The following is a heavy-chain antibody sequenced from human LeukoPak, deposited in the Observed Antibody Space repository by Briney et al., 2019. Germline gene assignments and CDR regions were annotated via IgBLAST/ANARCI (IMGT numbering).Heavy chain of an antibody. CDR1: GFPFSSYW. J-gene: IGHJ4*02. Sequence: GGSLRLSCAASGFPFSSYWMSWARQAPGKGLAWVANINQDGSDKYYVDSVKGRFTISRDNAKNSLYLQLNSLRADDTAVYYCARLTGTTGFDYWGQGTLVTVSS. CDR2: INQDGSDK. CDR3: ARLTGTTGFDY. D-gene: IGHD1-1*01. V-gene: IGHV3-7*01.